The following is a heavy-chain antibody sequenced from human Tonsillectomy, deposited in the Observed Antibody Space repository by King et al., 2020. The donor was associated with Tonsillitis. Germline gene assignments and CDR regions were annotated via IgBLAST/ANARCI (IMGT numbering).Heavy chain of an antibody. V-gene: IGHV3-21*01. CDR3: ARDLDMDV. CDR1: GFTFSTYS. Sequence: VQLVESGGGLVKPGGSLRLSCAASGFTFSTYSMNGVRQAPGKGLEWVSSISSSSSYIYYADSVKGRFTISKANAKNSRYLQMNSLRAEETAVYYCARDLDMDVWGKGTTVTVSS. J-gene: IGHJ6*03. CDR2: ISSSSSYI.